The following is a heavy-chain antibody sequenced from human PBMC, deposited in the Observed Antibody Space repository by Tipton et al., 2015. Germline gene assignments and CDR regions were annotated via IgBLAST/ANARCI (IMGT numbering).Heavy chain of an antibody. V-gene: IGHV4-31*03. CDR2: IYYSGST. CDR1: GGSISSGDYY. Sequence: LRLSCTVSGGSISSGDYYWSWIRQHPGKGLEWIGDIYYSGSTDYSPSLQSRVSMSVDTSKNQFSLNLSSVTAADTAVYYCARRPKYCSGGSCFFDYWGQGTLVTVSS. CDR3: ARRPKYCSGGSCFFDY. J-gene: IGHJ4*02. D-gene: IGHD2-15*01.